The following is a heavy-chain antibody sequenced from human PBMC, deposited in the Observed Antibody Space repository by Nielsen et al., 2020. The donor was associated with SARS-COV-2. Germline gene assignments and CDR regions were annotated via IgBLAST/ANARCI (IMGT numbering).Heavy chain of an antibody. CDR2: ISSSSSYI. J-gene: IGHJ4*02. CDR1: GFTFSSYS. D-gene: IGHD3-10*01. V-gene: IGHV3-21*01. Sequence: GESLKISCAASGFTFSSYSMNWVRQAPGKGLEWVSSISSSSSYIYYADSVKGRFTISRDNAKNSLYLQMNSLRAEDTAVYYCARGPQTWELLAGRLLDYWGQGTLVTVSS. CDR3: ARGPQTWELLAGRLLDY.